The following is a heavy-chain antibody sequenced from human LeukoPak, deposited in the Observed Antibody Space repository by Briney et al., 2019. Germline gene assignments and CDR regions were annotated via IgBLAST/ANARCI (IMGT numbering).Heavy chain of an antibody. CDR2: IHYSGST. CDR3: ARDRLSGWYEFDY. CDR1: GGSISSYY. Sequence: SETLSLTCTVSGGSISSYYWSWIRQPPGKGLEWIRYIHYSGSTNYNPSLKSRVTISVDTSKNQFSLKLSSVTAADTAVYYCARDRLSGWYEFDYWGQGTLVTVSS. V-gene: IGHV4-59*01. J-gene: IGHJ4*02. D-gene: IGHD6-19*01.